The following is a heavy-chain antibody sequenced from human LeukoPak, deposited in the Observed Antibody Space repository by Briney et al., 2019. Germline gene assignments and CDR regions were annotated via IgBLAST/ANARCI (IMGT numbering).Heavy chain of an antibody. Sequence: GGSLRLSCAASGFTFSSYWMSWVRQSPGKGLEWVANINQDGSENHYVDSVKGRFTISRDNAKNSVFVQMNGLRVEDTAVYYSVRAGGSSWSDFWGQGTLVTVSS. CDR3: VRAGGSSWSDF. J-gene: IGHJ4*02. CDR2: INQDGSEN. D-gene: IGHD6-13*01. V-gene: IGHV3-7*01. CDR1: GFTFSSYW.